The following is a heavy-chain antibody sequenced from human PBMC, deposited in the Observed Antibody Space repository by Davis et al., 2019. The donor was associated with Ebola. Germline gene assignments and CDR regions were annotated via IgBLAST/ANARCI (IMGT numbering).Heavy chain of an antibody. CDR1: GFTFITFS. CDR2: ISSTGDTI. V-gene: IGHV3-48*01. J-gene: IGHJ6*02. D-gene: IGHD1-14*01. CDR3: ARGGETVTGTASHGMDV. Sequence: GGSLRLSCTASGFTFITFSLNWVRQAPGKGLEWLSYISSTGDTIYYADSVKGRFTISRDNSNNTLYLQMDSLPAEDTAVYYCARGGETVTGTASHGMDVWGQGTTVTVSS.